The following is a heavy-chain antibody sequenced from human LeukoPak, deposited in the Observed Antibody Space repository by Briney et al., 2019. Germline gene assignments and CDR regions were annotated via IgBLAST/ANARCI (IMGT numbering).Heavy chain of an antibody. V-gene: IGHV4-30-2*01. CDR1: GGSISSGGYS. CDR3: ARVRTGLYNAFDV. Sequence: SQTLSLTCAVSGGSISSGGYSWSWIRQPPGKGLEWIGYIYHSGSTYYNPSLKSRVTISVDRSKNQFSLKLSSVTAADTAVYYCARVRTGLYNAFDVWGQGTMVTVAS. D-gene: IGHD3/OR15-3a*01. J-gene: IGHJ3*01. CDR2: IYHSGST.